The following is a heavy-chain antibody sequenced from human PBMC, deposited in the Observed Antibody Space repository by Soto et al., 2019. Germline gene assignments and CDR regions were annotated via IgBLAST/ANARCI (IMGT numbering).Heavy chain of an antibody. CDR2: INHSGST. CDR3: ARGRLRGNWFDP. D-gene: IGHD1-1*01. Sequence: SETLSLTCAVYGGSFSGYYWSWIRQPPGKGLEWIGEINHSGSTNYNPSLKSRVTISVDTSKNQFSLKLSSVTAADTAVYYCARGRLRGNWFDPWGQGTLVTVSS. V-gene: IGHV4-34*01. CDR1: GGSFSGYY. J-gene: IGHJ5*02.